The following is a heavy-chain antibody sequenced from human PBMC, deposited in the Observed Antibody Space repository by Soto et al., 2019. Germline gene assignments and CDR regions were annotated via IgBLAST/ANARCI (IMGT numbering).Heavy chain of an antibody. CDR3: ARGSIAVNYYDSSANWAGGDY. Sequence: PGGSLRLSCAASGFTFSSYGMHWVRQAPGKGLEWVAVIWYDGSNKYYADSVKGRFTISRDNSKNTLYLQMNSLRAVDTAVYYCARGSIAVNYYDSSANWAGGDYWGQGTLVTVSS. V-gene: IGHV3-33*01. CDR1: GFTFSSYG. D-gene: IGHD3-22*01. J-gene: IGHJ4*02. CDR2: IWYDGSNK.